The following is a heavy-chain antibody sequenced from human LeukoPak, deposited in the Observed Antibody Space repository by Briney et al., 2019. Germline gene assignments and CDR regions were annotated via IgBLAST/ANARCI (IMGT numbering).Heavy chain of an antibody. Sequence: GGSLRLSCAASGFTVSSNYMSWVRQAPGEGLEWVSVIYSGGSTYYADSVKGRFTISRDNSKNTLYLQMNSLRAEDTAVYYCARLGDIDALDIWGQGTMVTVSS. CDR2: IYSGGST. CDR3: ARLGDIDALDI. V-gene: IGHV3-53*01. CDR1: GFTVSSNY. J-gene: IGHJ3*02. D-gene: IGHD2-21*02.